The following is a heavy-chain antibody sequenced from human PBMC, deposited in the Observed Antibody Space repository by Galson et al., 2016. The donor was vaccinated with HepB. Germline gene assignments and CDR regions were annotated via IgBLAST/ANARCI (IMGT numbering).Heavy chain of an antibody. J-gene: IGHJ4*02. D-gene: IGHD4-17*01. CDR2: MFPRDSDT. CDR1: GSSFTTYW. CDR3: AIVRTTVTMPFDY. V-gene: IGHV5-51*01. Sequence: QSGAEVKKPGESLKISCKVSGSSFTTYWIGWVRQMPGKGLEWMGIMFPRDSDTRYSPSFQGQVTISADKSISTAYLQWSSLKASDTAMYYCAIVRTTVTMPFDYWGQGTLVTVSS.